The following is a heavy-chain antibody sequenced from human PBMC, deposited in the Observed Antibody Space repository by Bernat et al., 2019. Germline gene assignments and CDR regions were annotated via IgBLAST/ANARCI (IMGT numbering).Heavy chain of an antibody. V-gene: IGHV5-51*01. Sequence: EVQLAQSGAEVKKPGESLKISCKGSGYSFTNYWIAWVRQMPGKGLEWMGIIYPGDSEIRYSPSFQGQVTISADKSISTAFLQWNSLKASDSGKYYCARASDYGDYLDGNWFDPWGQGTLVTVSP. CDR3: ARASDYGDYLDGNWFDP. D-gene: IGHD4-17*01. J-gene: IGHJ5*02. CDR2: IYPGDSEI. CDR1: GYSFTNYW.